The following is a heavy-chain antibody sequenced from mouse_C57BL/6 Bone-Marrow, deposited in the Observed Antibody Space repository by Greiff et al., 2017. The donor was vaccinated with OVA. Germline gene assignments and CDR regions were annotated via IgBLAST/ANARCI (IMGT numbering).Heavy chain of an antibody. CDR3: TTRTSYGSSYGVAY. CDR1: GFNINDDY. D-gene: IGHD1-1*01. Sequence: EVQLQQSGAELVRPGASVKLSCTASGFNINDDYMHWVKQRPEQGLEWIGWIDPENGDTEYASKFQGKATITADTSSNTAYLQLSSLTSEDTAVYYCTTRTSYGSSYGVAYWGQGTLVTVSA. V-gene: IGHV14-4*01. J-gene: IGHJ3*01. CDR2: IDPENGDT.